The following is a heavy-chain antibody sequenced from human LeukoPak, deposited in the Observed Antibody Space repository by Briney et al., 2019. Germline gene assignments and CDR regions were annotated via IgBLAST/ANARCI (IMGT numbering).Heavy chain of an antibody. CDR3: ARSGAGTTEGYYGMDV. Sequence: GGSLRLSCAVSGFTFSSYWMSWVRQAPGKGLEWVANIKQGGSEKYYVDSVKGRFTISRDNAKNSLYLQMNSLRAEDTAVYYCARSGAGTTEGYYGMDVWGQGTTVTVPS. J-gene: IGHJ6*02. CDR1: GFTFSSYW. D-gene: IGHD1-7*01. V-gene: IGHV3-7*01. CDR2: IKQGGSEK.